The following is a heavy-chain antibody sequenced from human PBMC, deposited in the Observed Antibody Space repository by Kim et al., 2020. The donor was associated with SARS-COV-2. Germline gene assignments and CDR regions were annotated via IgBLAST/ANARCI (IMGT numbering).Heavy chain of an antibody. CDR3: ARENYGSGSHDC. D-gene: IGHD3-10*01. J-gene: IGHJ4*02. V-gene: IGHV3-48*02. CDR2: ISSSCSSI. CDR1: GFTFSSYS. Sequence: GGSLRLSCAASGFTFSSYSMNWVRQAPGKGLEWVSYISSSCSSIYYADSVKGRFTISRDNAKNSLYLQMNSLRDEDTAVYYCARENYGSGSHDCWGQGTLVTVSS.